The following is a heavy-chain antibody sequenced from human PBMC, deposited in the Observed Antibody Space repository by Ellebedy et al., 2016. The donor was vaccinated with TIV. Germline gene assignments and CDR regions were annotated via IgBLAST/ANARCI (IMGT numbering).Heavy chain of an antibody. CDR1: GFTFRSYA. V-gene: IGHV3-23*01. Sequence: PGGSLRLSCGASGFTFRSYAMSWVRQAPGKGLEWVSVISGSGASTNYADSVKGRFTISRDNSKNTLSLQMTSLRAEDTAVYYCAKDYLGRDGSYVMDVWGQGTTVTVSS. CDR2: ISGSGAST. CDR3: AKDYLGRDGSYVMDV. J-gene: IGHJ6*02. D-gene: IGHD5-24*01.